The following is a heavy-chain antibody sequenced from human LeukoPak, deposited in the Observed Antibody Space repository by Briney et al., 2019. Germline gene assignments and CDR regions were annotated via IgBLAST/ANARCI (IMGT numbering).Heavy chain of an antibody. CDR2: IIPIFGTA. V-gene: IGHV1-69*13. Sequence: ASVKVSCKASGGTFSSYAISWVRQAPGQGLEWMGGIIPIFGTANYAQKFQGRVTITADESTSTAYMELSSLRSEDTAVYYCAREVTATSVWYFDLWGRGTLVTVSS. J-gene: IGHJ2*01. CDR3: AREVTATSVWYFDL. D-gene: IGHD5-18*01. CDR1: GGTFSSYA.